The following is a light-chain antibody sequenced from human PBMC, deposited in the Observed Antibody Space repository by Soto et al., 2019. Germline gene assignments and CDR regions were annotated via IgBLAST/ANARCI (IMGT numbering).Light chain of an antibody. CDR2: DVN. V-gene: IGLV2-14*01. CDR3: TSYTRSGLYV. Sequence: QSVLTQPASVSGSPGQSITVSCTGTSSDIGGSTYVSWYQRHPGKAPRLIIYDVNNRPSGVAARFSASKSGNTASLTISGLQAEDEADYYCTSYTRSGLYVFGTGPKVTVL. CDR1: SSDIGGSTY. J-gene: IGLJ1*01.